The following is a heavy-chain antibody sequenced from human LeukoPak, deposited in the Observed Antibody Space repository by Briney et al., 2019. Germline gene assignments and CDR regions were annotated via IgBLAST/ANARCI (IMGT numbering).Heavy chain of an antibody. D-gene: IGHD1-1*01. CDR1: GFTFINAW. J-gene: IGHJ4*02. CDR2: IKSKTDGGTT. CDR3: ITVALRYNWNDGVREDFDY. V-gene: IGHV3-15*01. Sequence: GGSLRLSCAASGFTFINAWMSWVRQAPGEGLEWVGRIKSKTDGGTTHYAAPVKGRFTISRDDSKNTLYLQMNSLKTEDTAVYYCITVALRYNWNDGVREDFDYWGQGTLVTVPS.